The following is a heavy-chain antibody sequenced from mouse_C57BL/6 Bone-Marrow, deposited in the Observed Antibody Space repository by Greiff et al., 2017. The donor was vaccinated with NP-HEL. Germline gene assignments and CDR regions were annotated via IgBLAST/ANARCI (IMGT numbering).Heavy chain of an antibody. Sequence: QVQLQQSGPELVKPGASVKISCKASGYAFSSSWMNWVKQRPGKGLEWIGRIYPGDGDTNYNGKFKGKATLTADKSSSTASMQLSSLTSEDSAVYFCAREDYYGSLDYWGQGTTLTVSS. CDR2: IYPGDGDT. D-gene: IGHD1-1*01. V-gene: IGHV1-82*01. J-gene: IGHJ2*01. CDR3: AREDYYGSLDY. CDR1: GYAFSSSW.